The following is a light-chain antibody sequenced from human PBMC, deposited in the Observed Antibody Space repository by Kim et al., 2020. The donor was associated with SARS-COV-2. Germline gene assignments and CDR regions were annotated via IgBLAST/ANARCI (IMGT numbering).Light chain of an antibody. V-gene: IGKV3-20*01. J-gene: IGKJ1*01. CDR2: GAS. Sequence: SPGDTATLSCRASQSISSTYLAWYQQNLGQAPRLLIYGASTRATGIPDRFSGSGSGADFILTISRLEPEDFAVYYCHQYGSSPWTFGQGTKVDIK. CDR1: QSISSTY. CDR3: HQYGSSPWT.